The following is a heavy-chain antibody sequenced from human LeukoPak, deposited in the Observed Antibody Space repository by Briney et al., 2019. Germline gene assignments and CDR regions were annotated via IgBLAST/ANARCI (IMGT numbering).Heavy chain of an antibody. Sequence: ASVKVSCKASGYTFTSYYMHWVRQAPGQGLEWMGWISAYNGNTNYAQKLQGRVTMTTDTSTSTAYMELRSLRSDDTAVYYCARDLSVAGTPTHFGMDVWGQGTTVTVSS. CDR3: ARDLSVAGTPTHFGMDV. V-gene: IGHV1-18*04. CDR1: GYTFTSYY. CDR2: ISAYNGNT. J-gene: IGHJ6*02. D-gene: IGHD6-19*01.